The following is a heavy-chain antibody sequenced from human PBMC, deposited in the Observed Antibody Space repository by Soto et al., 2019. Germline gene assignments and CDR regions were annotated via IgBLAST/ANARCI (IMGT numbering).Heavy chain of an antibody. CDR3: AKYASSSWSLFDY. D-gene: IGHD6-13*01. CDR2: ISGSGGRT. J-gene: IGHJ4*02. V-gene: IGHV3-23*01. Sequence: GGSLSLSCDASGFTFSDSAMSWVRQAPGKGLEWVSGISGSGGRTDYADSVKGRFIISRDNSKNTLYLQMNSLRAEDTAVYYCAKYASSSWSLFDYWGQGTLVTVSS. CDR1: GFTFSDSA.